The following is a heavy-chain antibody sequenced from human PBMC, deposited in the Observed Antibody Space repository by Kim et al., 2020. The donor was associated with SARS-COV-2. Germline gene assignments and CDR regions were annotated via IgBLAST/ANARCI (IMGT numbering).Heavy chain of an antibody. D-gene: IGHD6-13*01. CDR3: AREMAAGASAFDI. J-gene: IGHJ3*02. Sequence: YQVSVKGRFTISRETSKNSLYLQMNNLGAADTAVYYCAREMAAGASAFDIWGQGAMVTVSS. V-gene: IGHV3-13*01.